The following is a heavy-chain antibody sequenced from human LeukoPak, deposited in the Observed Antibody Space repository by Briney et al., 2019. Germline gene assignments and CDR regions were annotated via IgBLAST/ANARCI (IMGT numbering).Heavy chain of an antibody. J-gene: IGHJ4*02. CDR2: IYPGDSDS. Sequence: GESLKISCKDSGNSFASSWIGWVRQMPGKGLDWMGIIYPGDSDSRYSASFQGQVTISADKSISTAYLQWSSLKASDTAMYYCAKQPTSMVRGIIITDYYFDYWGQGTLVTVSS. V-gene: IGHV5-51*01. CDR3: AKQPTSMVRGIIITDYYFDY. CDR1: GNSFASSW. D-gene: IGHD3-10*01.